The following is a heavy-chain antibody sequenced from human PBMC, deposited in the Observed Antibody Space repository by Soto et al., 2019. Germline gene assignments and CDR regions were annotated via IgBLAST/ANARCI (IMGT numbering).Heavy chain of an antibody. CDR2: IYYSGST. J-gene: IGHJ4*02. V-gene: IGHV4-30-4*01. Sequence: SETLSLTCTVSGGSISSGDHYWSWIRQPPGKGLEWIGYIYYSGSTYYNPSLKSRVIISVDSAKNHFSLNLSSVTAADTAVYYCASSRGYSAFDYDYWGQGTLVTVSS. CDR1: GGSISSGDHY. D-gene: IGHD5-12*01. CDR3: ASSRGYSAFDYDY.